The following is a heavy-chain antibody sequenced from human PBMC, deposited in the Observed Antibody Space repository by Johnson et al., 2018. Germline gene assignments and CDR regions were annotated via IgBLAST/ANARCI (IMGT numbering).Heavy chain of an antibody. CDR2: ISSNRSYI. CDR1: GFTFSSYS. Sequence: EVQLVESGGGLVKPGGSLRLSCAASGFTFSSYSMNWVRQAPGKGLEWVSSISSNRSYILYADSVKGRFTISRDNAKNSLYLQMNSRRAEDTAVYYCARDDLPYYYDSSGYQYFQHWGQGTLVTVSS. CDR3: ARDDLPYYYDSSGYQYFQH. V-gene: IGHV3-21*01. D-gene: IGHD3-22*01. J-gene: IGHJ1*01.